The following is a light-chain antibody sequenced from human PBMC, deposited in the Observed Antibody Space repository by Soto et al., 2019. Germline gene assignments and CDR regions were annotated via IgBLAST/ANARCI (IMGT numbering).Light chain of an antibody. CDR3: SAWDDTLNGFV. V-gene: IGLV1-36*01. J-gene: IGLJ1*01. CDR1: SFNIGDNA. CDR2: YDD. Sequence: QPVLTQPPSVADAPRQRVTISCSGSSFNIGDNAVNWYQQFPGKAPKLLIYYDDLLPSGVSDRFSGSKSGTSASLVISGLQSDDEADYYCSAWDDTLNGFVFGTGTKVTVL.